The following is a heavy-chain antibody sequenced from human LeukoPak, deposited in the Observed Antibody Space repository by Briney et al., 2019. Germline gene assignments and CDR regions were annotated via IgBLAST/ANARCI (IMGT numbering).Heavy chain of an antibody. D-gene: IGHD5-18*01. J-gene: IGHJ4*02. V-gene: IGHV1-46*01. CDR3: ARVLGAHRYGSIDH. CDR2: INPSSGST. CDR1: GYTFTTYY. Sequence: AASVKVSCKASGYTFTTYYMHWVRQAPGQGLEWMGIINPSSGSTSYAQKFQGRVTMTRDTSTSTVYMEPSSLRSEDTAIYYCARVLGAHRYGSIDHWGQGTLVTVSS.